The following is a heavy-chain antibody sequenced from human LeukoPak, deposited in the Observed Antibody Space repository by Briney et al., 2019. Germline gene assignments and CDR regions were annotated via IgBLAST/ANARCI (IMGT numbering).Heavy chain of an antibody. CDR2: IYPGDSDT. V-gene: IGHV5-51*01. J-gene: IGHJ4*02. CDR3: ARLDSGSYGLFDY. D-gene: IGHD1-26*01. Sequence: GESLKISCKGSGYSFTSYWIGWVRQMPGKGLEWMGIIYPGDSDTRYSTSFQGQVSISADKPISTAYLQWSSLKASDTAMHYCARLDSGSYGLFDYWGQGTLVTVSS. CDR1: GYSFTSYW.